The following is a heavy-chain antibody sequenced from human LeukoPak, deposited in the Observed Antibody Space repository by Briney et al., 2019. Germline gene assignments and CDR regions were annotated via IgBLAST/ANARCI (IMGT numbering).Heavy chain of an antibody. J-gene: IGHJ6*02. V-gene: IGHV3-48*03. D-gene: IGHD3-16*01. Sequence: PGGSLRLSCAASGFTFSSYEMNWVRQAPGKGLEWVSYISSSGSTIYYADSVKGRFTISRDNAKNSLYLQMNSLRAEDTAVYYCATALGPHLRNTVQLGGYHYYGMDVWGQGTTVTVSS. CDR3: ATALGPHLRNTVQLGGYHYYGMDV. CDR2: ISSSGSTI. CDR1: GFTFSSYE.